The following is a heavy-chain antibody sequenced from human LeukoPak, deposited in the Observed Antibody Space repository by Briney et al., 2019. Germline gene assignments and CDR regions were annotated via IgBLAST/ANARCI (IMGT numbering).Heavy chain of an antibody. D-gene: IGHD3-10*01. CDR3: ASDIGD. Sequence: GGSLRLSCAASGFTLRTYWMHWVRQAPGKGLVWVSRISSDGSITTYADSVKGRFAISRDDAKNTLYLRMNSLRVEDSAVYYCASDIGDWGQGTLVTVSS. V-gene: IGHV3-74*01. CDR2: ISSDGSIT. CDR1: GFTLRTYW. J-gene: IGHJ4*02.